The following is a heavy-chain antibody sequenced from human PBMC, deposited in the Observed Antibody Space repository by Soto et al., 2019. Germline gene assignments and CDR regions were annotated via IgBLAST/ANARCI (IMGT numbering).Heavy chain of an antibody. J-gene: IGHJ4*02. Sequence: QVQLVESGGGVVQPGRSLRLSCAASGFTFSSYAMHWVRQAPGKGLEWVAVISYDGSNKYYADSVKGRFTISRDNSKNSLYLQMNSPRAEDTAVYYCARDLAMTTVVRGYFDYWGQGTLVTVSS. V-gene: IGHV3-30-3*01. CDR3: ARDLAMTTVVRGYFDY. D-gene: IGHD4-17*01. CDR1: GFTFSSYA. CDR2: ISYDGSNK.